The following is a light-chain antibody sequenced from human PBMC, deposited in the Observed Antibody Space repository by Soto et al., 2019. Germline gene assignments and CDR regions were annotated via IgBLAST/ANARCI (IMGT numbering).Light chain of an antibody. J-gene: IGKJ3*01. CDR2: GAS. Sequence: EIVLTQSPGTLSLSPGERATLSCRASESVSNNYLACYQRKPGQAPRLLFYGASYRAPDIPFRFSGSGSGTDFTLTIARLEAEDFAVYICKQYGSTPPTFGLGTNVEI. CDR1: ESVSNNY. CDR3: KQYGSTPPT. V-gene: IGKV3-20*01.